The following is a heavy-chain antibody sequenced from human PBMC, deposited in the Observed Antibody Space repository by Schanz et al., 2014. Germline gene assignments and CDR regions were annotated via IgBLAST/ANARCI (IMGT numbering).Heavy chain of an antibody. CDR2: IIPVLDIT. V-gene: IGHV1-69*02. J-gene: IGHJ4*02. CDR3: ARGGITAAGTTPLDY. Sequence: QVQLVQSGAEVKKPGSSVKVSCKASGGTFSSFIISWVRQAPGQGLEWMGRIIPVLDITNYAQKFQGRVTITADKSTSTAYMELSSLRSEYTAVYFCARGGITAAGTTPLDYWGQGTLVTVSS. CDR1: GGTFSSFI. D-gene: IGHD6-13*01.